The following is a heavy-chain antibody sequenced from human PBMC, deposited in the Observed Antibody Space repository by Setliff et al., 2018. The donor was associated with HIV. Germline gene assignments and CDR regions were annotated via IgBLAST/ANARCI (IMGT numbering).Heavy chain of an antibody. Sequence: ASVKVSCKASGYTFTGYYMHWVRQAPGQGLEWMGWINPNSDGTNYAQKFQGWITMTRDTSISTAYMELSSLRSEDTAVYYCARVRYCSGGSCYGGEYWFDPWGQGTLVTVSS. V-gene: IGHV1-2*04. CDR1: GYTFTGYY. J-gene: IGHJ5*02. CDR3: ARVRYCSGGSCYGGEYWFDP. CDR2: INPNSDGT. D-gene: IGHD2-15*01.